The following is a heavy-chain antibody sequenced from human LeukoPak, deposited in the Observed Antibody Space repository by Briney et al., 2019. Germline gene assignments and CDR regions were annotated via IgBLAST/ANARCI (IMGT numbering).Heavy chain of an antibody. D-gene: IGHD4-23*01. CDR1: GYTFTGYY. CDR3: ARERGGNSPFDS. CDR2: INPNSSVT. J-gene: IGHJ4*02. Sequence: ASVKVSCKTSGYTFTGYYMHWVRQAPGQGLEWMGWINPNSSVTNYAQRFQGRVTMTRDTSISAAYMEQRWLTSDDTAVYYCARERGGNSPFDSWGQGTLVTVSS. V-gene: IGHV1-2*02.